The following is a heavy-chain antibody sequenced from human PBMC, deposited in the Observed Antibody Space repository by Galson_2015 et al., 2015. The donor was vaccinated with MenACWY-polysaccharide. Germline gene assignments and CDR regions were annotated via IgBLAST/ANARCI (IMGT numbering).Heavy chain of an antibody. Sequence: ASGLTFSSYAMSWVRQAPGKGLEWVSGVSASGGSTVYTDSAKGRFTMSRDNSKRSLYLQMNSLRAEDTAVYYCAKDTGPGEYAYSWGTFDIWGRGTMVTVSS. CDR1: GLTFSSYA. D-gene: IGHD3-10*01. CDR3: AKDTGPGEYAYSWGTFDI. V-gene: IGHV3-23*01. CDR2: VSASGGST. J-gene: IGHJ3*02.